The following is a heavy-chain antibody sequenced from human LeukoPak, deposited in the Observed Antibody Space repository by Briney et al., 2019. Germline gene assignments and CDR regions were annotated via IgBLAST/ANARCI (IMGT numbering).Heavy chain of an antibody. CDR3: ARGYRRWLVFDY. J-gene: IGHJ4*02. V-gene: IGHV3-7*03. D-gene: IGHD3-16*02. CDR1: GFTFSSHH. CDR2: IKEDGSTK. Sequence: PGGSLRLSCVVSGFTFSSHHMSWVRQAQGKGLEWVAFIKEDGSTKWYANSVEGRFTISRDNAKNSLYLQMNSLRAEDTAVYYCARGYRRWLVFDYWGQGTLVTVSS.